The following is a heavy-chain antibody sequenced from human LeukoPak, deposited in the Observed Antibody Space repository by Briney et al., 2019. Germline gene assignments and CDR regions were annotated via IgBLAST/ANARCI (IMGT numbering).Heavy chain of an antibody. V-gene: IGHV4-34*01. CDR2: INHSGST. D-gene: IGHD3-22*01. J-gene: IGHJ5*02. CDR1: GGSFSGYY. Sequence: SETLSLTCAVYGGSFSGYYWSWIRQPPGKGLGWIGEINHSGSTNYNPSLKSRVTTSVDTSKNQFSLKLSSVTAADTAVYYCARAVYDSSGYSSMFDPWGQGTLVTVSS. CDR3: ARAVYDSSGYSSMFDP.